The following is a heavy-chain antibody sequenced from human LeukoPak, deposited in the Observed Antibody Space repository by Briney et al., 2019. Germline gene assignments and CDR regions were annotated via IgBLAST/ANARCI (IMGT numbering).Heavy chain of an antibody. CDR2: INHSGST. Sequence: SETLSLTCAVCGGSFSGYYWSWIRQPPGKGLEWIGEINHSGSTNYNPSLKSRVTISVDTSKNQFSLKLSSVTAADTAVYYCARGSWGNLTTYYFDYWGQGTLVTVSS. V-gene: IGHV4-34*01. CDR3: ARGSWGNLTTYYFDY. CDR1: GGSFSGYY. J-gene: IGHJ4*02. D-gene: IGHD1-1*01.